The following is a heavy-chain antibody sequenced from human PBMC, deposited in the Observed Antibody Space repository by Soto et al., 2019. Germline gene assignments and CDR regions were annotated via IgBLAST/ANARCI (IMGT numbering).Heavy chain of an antibody. D-gene: IGHD3-16*02. V-gene: IGHV3-15*01. Sequence: EVQLVESGGGFVKPGGSLRLSCAASGFTFSNAWMSWVRQAPGKGLEWVARIKSKIDGGTTDHAAPVKGRFTISRDDSKNTLYLQMNSLETEDTALYYCTTYDYMLGSDRYRWAYWGQGALVTVSS. CDR2: IKSKIDGGTT. J-gene: IGHJ4*02. CDR3: TTYDYMLGSDRYRWAY. CDR1: GFTFSNAW.